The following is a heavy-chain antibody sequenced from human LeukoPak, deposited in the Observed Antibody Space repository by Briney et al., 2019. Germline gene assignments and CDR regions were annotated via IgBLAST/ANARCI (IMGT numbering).Heavy chain of an antibody. CDR3: AKDSTCYDFWSGYHDY. J-gene: IGHJ4*02. CDR2: ISYDGSNK. CDR1: GFTFSSYG. Sequence: GGSLRLSCAAPGFTFSSYGMHWVRQAPGKGLEWVAVISYDGSNKYYADSVKGRFTISRDNSKNTLYLQMNSLRAEDTAVYYCAKDSTCYDFWSGYHDYWGQGTLVTVSS. V-gene: IGHV3-30*18. D-gene: IGHD3-3*01.